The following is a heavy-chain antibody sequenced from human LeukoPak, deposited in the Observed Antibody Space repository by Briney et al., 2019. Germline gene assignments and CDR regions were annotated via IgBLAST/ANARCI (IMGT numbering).Heavy chain of an antibody. Sequence: GGSLRLSCAASGFTFSSFEMNWVRQAPGRGLEWLSHISTSGGTKYYADSVKGRFTISRDNAENSVYLQMSGLTAEDTGLYYCARDRARVATSGGFDYWGQGTLVTVSS. V-gene: IGHV3-48*03. CDR3: ARDRARVATSGGFDY. CDR2: ISTSGGTK. J-gene: IGHJ4*02. CDR1: GFTFSSFE. D-gene: IGHD5-12*01.